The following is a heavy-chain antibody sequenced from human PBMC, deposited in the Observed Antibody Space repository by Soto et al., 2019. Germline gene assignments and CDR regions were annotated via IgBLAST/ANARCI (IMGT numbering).Heavy chain of an antibody. D-gene: IGHD6-19*01. V-gene: IGHV4-30-4*01. Sequence: SETLSLTCTVSGGSISSGDYYWSWIRQPPGKGLEWIGYIYYSGSTYYNPSLKSRVTISVDTSKNQFSLKLSSVTAADTAVYYCARGVAVAGTSKWTFDYWGQGTLVTVSS. CDR2: IYYSGST. CDR1: GGSISSGDYY. CDR3: ARGVAVAGTSKWTFDY. J-gene: IGHJ4*02.